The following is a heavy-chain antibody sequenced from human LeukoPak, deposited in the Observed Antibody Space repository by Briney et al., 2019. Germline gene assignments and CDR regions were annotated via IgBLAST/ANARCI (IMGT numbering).Heavy chain of an antibody. CDR2: IYTSGST. D-gene: IGHD3-16*01. Sequence: SETLSLTCTVSGGSISSGSYYWSWIRQPAGKGLEWIGRIYTSGSTNYNPSLKSRVTISVDTSKNQFSLKLSSVTAADTAVYYCARVPWGDYMDVWGKGTTVTIS. J-gene: IGHJ6*03. CDR3: ARVPWGDYMDV. CDR1: GGSISSGSYY. V-gene: IGHV4-61*02.